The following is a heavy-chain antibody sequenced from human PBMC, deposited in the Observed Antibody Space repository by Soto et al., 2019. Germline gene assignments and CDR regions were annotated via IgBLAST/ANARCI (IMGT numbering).Heavy chain of an antibody. D-gene: IGHD2-21*02. CDR1: GFTFRSHE. Sequence: EVQLVEAGGGLVQPGGSLRLSCAASGFTFRSHEMNWVRQAPGKGLEWISYISNSGSTKYYADSVKGRFTISRDNAKNALYLQMTSLRAEDTAVYYCATGVTAILDYWGQGTLVTVSS. CDR3: ATGVTAILDY. J-gene: IGHJ4*02. V-gene: IGHV3-48*03. CDR2: ISNSGSTK.